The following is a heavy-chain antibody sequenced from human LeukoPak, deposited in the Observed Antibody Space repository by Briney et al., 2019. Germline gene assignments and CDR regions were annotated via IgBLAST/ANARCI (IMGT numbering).Heavy chain of an antibody. D-gene: IGHD3-10*01. CDR3: AKVLLWFGEAFDI. Sequence: PGGSLRLSCAASGFTFSSYAMSWVRQAPGKGLEWVSAISGSGGSTHYADSVKGRFTISRDNSKNTLYLQMNSLRAEDTAVYYCAKVLLWFGEAFDIWGQGTMVIVSS. J-gene: IGHJ3*02. V-gene: IGHV3-23*01. CDR2: ISGSGGST. CDR1: GFTFSSYA.